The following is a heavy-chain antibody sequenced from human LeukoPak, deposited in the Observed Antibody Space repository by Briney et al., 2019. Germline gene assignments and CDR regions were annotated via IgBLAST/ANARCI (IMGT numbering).Heavy chain of an antibody. V-gene: IGHV1-69*04. Sequence: SVKVSCKASGGTFSSYAISWVRQAPGQGLEWMGRIIPIFGIANYAQKLQGRVTITADKSTSTAYMELSSLRSEDTAVYYCARYIFVGYYDSKGAFDIWGQGTMVTVSS. CDR3: ARYIFVGYYDSKGAFDI. D-gene: IGHD3-22*01. J-gene: IGHJ3*02. CDR2: IIPIFGIA. CDR1: GGTFSSYA.